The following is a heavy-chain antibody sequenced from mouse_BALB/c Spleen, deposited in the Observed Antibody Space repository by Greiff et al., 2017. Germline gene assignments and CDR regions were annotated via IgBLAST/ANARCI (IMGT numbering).Heavy chain of an antibody. CDR3: ARSPPTVVAEGYYFDY. J-gene: IGHJ2*01. V-gene: IGHV5-17*02. Sequence: EVHLVESGGGLVQPGGSRKLSCAASGFTFSSFGMHWVRQAPEKGLEWVAYISSGSSTIYYADTVKGRFTISRDNPKNTLFLQMTSLRSEDTAMYYCARSPPTVVAEGYYFDYWGQGTTLTVSS. CDR1: GFTFSSFG. CDR2: ISSGSSTI. D-gene: IGHD1-1*01.